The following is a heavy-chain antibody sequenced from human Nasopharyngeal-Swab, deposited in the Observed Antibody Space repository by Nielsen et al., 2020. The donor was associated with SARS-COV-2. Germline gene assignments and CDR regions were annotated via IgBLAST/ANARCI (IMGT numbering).Heavy chain of an antibody. J-gene: IGHJ6*03. CDR1: GFTFSSYS. Sequence: GESLKISCAASGFTFSSYSMNWVRQAPGKGLEWVPSISSSSSYIYYADSVKGRFTISRDNAKNSLYLQMNSLRAEDTAVYYCARARGEQWLVRSRYMDVWGKGTTVTVSS. CDR2: ISSSSSYI. D-gene: IGHD6-19*01. CDR3: ARARGEQWLVRSRYMDV. V-gene: IGHV3-21*01.